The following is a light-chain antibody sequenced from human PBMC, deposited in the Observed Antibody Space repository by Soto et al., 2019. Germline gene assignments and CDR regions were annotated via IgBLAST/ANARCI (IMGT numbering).Light chain of an antibody. V-gene: IGKV3-20*01. J-gene: IGKJ5*01. CDR3: QHYGSSPPVT. Sequence: EIALTQSPGTLSLSPGESATLSCRTSQTTSGKYLAWYQQRPGLAPRLLVYGASRRATGIPDRFRGSGSGTEFTLTISGLEPEDFAVYFCQHYGSSPPVTFGQGTRLEIK. CDR2: GAS. CDR1: QTTSGKY.